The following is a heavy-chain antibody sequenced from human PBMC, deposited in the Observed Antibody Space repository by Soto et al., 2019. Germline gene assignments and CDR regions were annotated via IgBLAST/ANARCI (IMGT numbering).Heavy chain of an antibody. V-gene: IGHV1-2*02. CDR2: INPNNGVT. CDR3: AAAAIPGAGRGPDF. D-gene: IGHD6-19*01. Sequence: ASVKVSCKASGYMFTGFYLHWVRQAPGQGLEWMGWINPNNGVTNYAKNFQGRVTMTMDSSISTAYMELSSLRSDDTAVYFCAAAAIPGAGRGPDFWGQGTVVTVSS. J-gene: IGHJ4*02. CDR1: GYMFTGFY.